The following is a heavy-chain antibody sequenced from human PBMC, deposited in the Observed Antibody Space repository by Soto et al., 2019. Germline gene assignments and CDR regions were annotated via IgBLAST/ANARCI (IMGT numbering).Heavy chain of an antibody. CDR1: GYTFTGYY. CDR3: ASEVGSSWYFGVDY. V-gene: IGHV1-2*02. Sequence: QVQLVQSGAEVKKPGASVKVSCKAPGYTFTGYYMHWVRQAPGQGLDWMGWINPNSGGTNYAQKFQGRVTMTRDTSISTAYMELSGLRSDDTAVYYCASEVGSSWYFGVDYWGQGTLVTVSS. D-gene: IGHD6-13*01. CDR2: INPNSGGT. J-gene: IGHJ4*02.